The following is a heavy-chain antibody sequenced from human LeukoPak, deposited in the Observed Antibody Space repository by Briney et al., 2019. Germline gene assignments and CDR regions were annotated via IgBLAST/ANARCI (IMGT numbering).Heavy chain of an antibody. D-gene: IGHD2-2*01. Sequence: PSETLSLTCTVSGDSICSDGYYWSWIRQPAGKGLEWIGRIYTSGSTNYNPSLKSRVTMSLDTSKNQFSLKLSSVTAADTAIYYCARGYCSSGSCYHGDYWGQGTLVTVSS. CDR3: ARGYCSSGSCYHGDY. CDR1: GDSICSDGYY. J-gene: IGHJ4*02. V-gene: IGHV4-61*02. CDR2: IYTSGST.